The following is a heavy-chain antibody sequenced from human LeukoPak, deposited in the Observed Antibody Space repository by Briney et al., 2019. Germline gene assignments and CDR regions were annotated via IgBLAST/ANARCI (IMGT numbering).Heavy chain of an antibody. V-gene: IGHV3-53*01. CDR2: IYSGGST. J-gene: IGHJ5*02. Sequence: GGSLRLSCAASGSTVSSNYMSWVRQAPGKGLEWVSVIYSGGSTYYADSVKGRFTISRDNSKNTLYLQMSSLRAEDTAVYYCARVVYDFWSGYGFDPWGQGTLVTVSS. D-gene: IGHD3-3*01. CDR3: ARVVYDFWSGYGFDP. CDR1: GSTVSSNY.